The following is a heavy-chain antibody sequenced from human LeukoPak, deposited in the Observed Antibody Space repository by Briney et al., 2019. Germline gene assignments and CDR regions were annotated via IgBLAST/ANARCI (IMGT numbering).Heavy chain of an antibody. J-gene: IGHJ6*03. CDR2: INAGGDST. CDR3: VKDRRDFGSADHMDV. D-gene: IGHD3/OR15-3a*01. Sequence: GGSLRLSCVGSDFTFSSYAMNWVRQAPGEGLEWVSAINAGGDSTRYADSVKGRFTISRDNSKNALYLQMNNVRAEDTAVYYCVKDRRDFGSADHMDVWGKGTTVTVCS. V-gene: IGHV3-23*01. CDR1: DFTFSSYA.